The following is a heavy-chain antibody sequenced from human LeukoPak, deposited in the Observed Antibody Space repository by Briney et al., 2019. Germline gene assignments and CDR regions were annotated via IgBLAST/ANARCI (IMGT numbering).Heavy chain of an antibody. V-gene: IGHV1-2*06. Sequence: ASVKVSCKASGYTFTGYYMHWVRQAPGQGLEWIGRINPNSGGTNYAQKFQGRVTITRDTSISTAYMELSRLRSDDTAVYYCARVSRSYSSGWYSGDYWGQGTLVTVSS. J-gene: IGHJ4*02. D-gene: IGHD6-19*01. CDR3: ARVSRSYSSGWYSGDY. CDR1: GYTFTGYY. CDR2: INPNSGGT.